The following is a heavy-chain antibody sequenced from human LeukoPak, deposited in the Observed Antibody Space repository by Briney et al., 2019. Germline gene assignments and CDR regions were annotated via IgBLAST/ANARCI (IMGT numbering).Heavy chain of an antibody. D-gene: IGHD6-13*01. CDR2: IFYTGSA. J-gene: IGHJ3*02. Sequence: SETLSLTCTVSGGSISSYYWSWIRQPPGKELEWIGNIFYTGSAYYNPSLESRVTISIDTSKNQFSLKLSSVTAADTAVYYCARTISGWYSDAFDIWGQGTMVTVSS. V-gene: IGHV4-59*12. CDR1: GGSISSYY. CDR3: ARTISGWYSDAFDI.